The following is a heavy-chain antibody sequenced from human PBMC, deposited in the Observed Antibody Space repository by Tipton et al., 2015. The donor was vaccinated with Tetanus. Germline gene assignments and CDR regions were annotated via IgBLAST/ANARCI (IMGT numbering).Heavy chain of an antibody. CDR1: GHSFTKYW. CDR3: ARRLGPYTGDQIWHFDL. D-gene: IGHD1-1*01. V-gene: IGHV5-51*01. CDR2: IYPDDSDT. Sequence: QSGAEVKKPGESLKISCKGSGHSFTKYWIAWVRQLPGKGLEWMGLIYPDDSDTRYSPSFEGQVSISVDKSIATAYLQWSSLKASDTAIYYCARRLGPYTGDQIWHFDLWGRGTLVTVSS. J-gene: IGHJ2*01.